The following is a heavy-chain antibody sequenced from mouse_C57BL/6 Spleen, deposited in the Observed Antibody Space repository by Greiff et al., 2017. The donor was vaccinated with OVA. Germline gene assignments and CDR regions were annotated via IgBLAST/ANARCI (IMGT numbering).Heavy chain of an antibody. CDR1: GYTFTDYY. CDR3: ARWPGSSLYFDY. V-gene: IGHV1-19*01. D-gene: IGHD1-1*01. J-gene: IGHJ2*01. Sequence: VQLQQSGPVLVKPGASVKMSCKASGYTFTDYYMNWVKQSHGKSLEWIGVINPYNGGTSYNQKFKGKATLTVDKSSSTAYMELNSLTSEDSAVYYCARWPGSSLYFDYWGQGTTLTVSS. CDR2: INPYNGGT.